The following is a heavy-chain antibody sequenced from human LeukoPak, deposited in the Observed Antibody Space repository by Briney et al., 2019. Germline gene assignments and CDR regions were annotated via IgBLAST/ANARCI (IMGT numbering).Heavy chain of an antibody. V-gene: IGHV4-34*01. D-gene: IGHD6-13*01. Sequence: PSETLSLTCAVYGGSFSGYYWSWIRQPPGKGLEWIGEINHSGSTNYNPSLKSRVTISVDTSKSQFSLRLSSVTAADTAAYYCARLRVAAAKRYYYMDVWGKGTTVTISS. CDR3: ARLRVAAAKRYYYMDV. CDR1: GGSFSGYY. J-gene: IGHJ6*03. CDR2: INHSGST.